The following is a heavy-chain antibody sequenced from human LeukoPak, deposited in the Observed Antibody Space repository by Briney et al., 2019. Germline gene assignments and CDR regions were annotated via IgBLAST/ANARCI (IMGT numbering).Heavy chain of an antibody. CDR2: IRYDGSNK. CDR3: AKLTTTWELRGAYFDY. D-gene: IGHD1-26*01. CDR1: GFTFSSYG. V-gene: IGHV3-30*02. J-gene: IGHJ4*02. Sequence: GGSLRLSCAASGFTFSSYGMHWVRQAPGKGLEWVAFIRYDGSNKYYADSVKGRFTIPRDNSKNTLYLQMNSLRAEDTAVYYCAKLTTTWELRGAYFDYWGQGTLVTVSS.